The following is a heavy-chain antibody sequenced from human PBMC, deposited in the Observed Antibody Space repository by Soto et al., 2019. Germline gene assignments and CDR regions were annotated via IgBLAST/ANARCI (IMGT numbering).Heavy chain of an antibody. Sequence: GWSLRLSCAASVFTFSNYGMHWVRQAPGKGLEWVAIIWHDGNNKYYADSVRGRFIISRDNSKNRLYLQMNSLRAEDTAVYYCASDLVGASDSYGLDVWGQGTPVTVSS. D-gene: IGHD1-26*01. CDR3: ASDLVGASDSYGLDV. J-gene: IGHJ6*02. CDR1: VFTFSNYG. V-gene: IGHV3-33*01. CDR2: IWHDGNNK.